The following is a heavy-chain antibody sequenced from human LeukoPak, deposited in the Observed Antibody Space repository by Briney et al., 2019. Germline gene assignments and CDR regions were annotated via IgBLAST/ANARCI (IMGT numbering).Heavy chain of an antibody. CDR3: ARTPHSGSYRVDY. CDR1: GFTFSSYS. CDR2: ISSSSSYI. Sequence: GESLRLSCAASGFTFSSYSMNWVRQAPGKGLEWVSSISSSSSYIYYADSVKGRFTISRDNAKNSLYLQMNSLRAEDTAVYYCARTPHSGSYRVDYWGQGTLVTVSS. J-gene: IGHJ4*02. V-gene: IGHV3-21*01. D-gene: IGHD1-26*01.